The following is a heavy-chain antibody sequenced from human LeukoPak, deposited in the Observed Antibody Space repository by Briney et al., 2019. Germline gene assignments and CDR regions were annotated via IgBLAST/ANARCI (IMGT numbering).Heavy chain of an antibody. V-gene: IGHV3-30*18. D-gene: IGHD3-3*01. CDR2: ISYDGSNK. Sequence: SGGSLRLSCAASGFTFSSYGMHWVRQAPGKGLEWVAVISYDGSNKYYADSVKGRFTISRDNSKNTLYLQMNSLRAEDTAVYYCAKDLPVVPTYRTYYDFWSGYSDLLYGMDVWGQGTTVTVSS. J-gene: IGHJ6*02. CDR1: GFTFSSYG. CDR3: AKDLPVVPTYRTYYDFWSGYSDLLYGMDV.